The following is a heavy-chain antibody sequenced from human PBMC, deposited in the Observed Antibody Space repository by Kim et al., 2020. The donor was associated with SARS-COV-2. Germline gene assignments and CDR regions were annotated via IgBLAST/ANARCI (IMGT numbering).Heavy chain of an antibody. Sequence: SETLSLTCAVYGGSFSGYYWSWIRQPPGKGLEWIGEINHSGSTNYNPSLKSRVTISVDTSKNQFSLKLSSVTAADTAVYYCARITYYYDSSGYYLPYYYGMDVWGQGTTVTVSS. CDR2: INHSGST. J-gene: IGHJ6*02. CDR3: ARITYYYDSSGYYLPYYYGMDV. V-gene: IGHV4-34*01. D-gene: IGHD3-22*01. CDR1: GGSFSGYY.